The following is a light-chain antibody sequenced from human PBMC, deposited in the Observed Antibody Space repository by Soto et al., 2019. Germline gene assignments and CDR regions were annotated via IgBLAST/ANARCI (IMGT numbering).Light chain of an antibody. V-gene: IGKV3-20*01. Sequence: EIVLTQSPGTLSLSPGEGATLSCRASETLSSSYLHWYQQKPGQAPRLIIFGASNRATGIPDRFSGSASGTEFPITVSRLEPEGFAVYYCQQYGSALPLTFRGGTRVESK. CDR2: GAS. CDR1: ETLSSSY. CDR3: QQYGSALPLT. J-gene: IGKJ4*02.